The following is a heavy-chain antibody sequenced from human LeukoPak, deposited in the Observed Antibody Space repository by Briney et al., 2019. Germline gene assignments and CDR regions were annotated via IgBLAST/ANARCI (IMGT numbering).Heavy chain of an antibody. Sequence: ASVKVSCKASGYTFTSYGISWVQQAPGQGLEWMGWISAYNGNTNYAQKLQGRVTMTTDTSTSTAYMELRSLRSDDTAVYYCARDRVITYSHSSSIAARPCDYWGQGTLVTVSS. CDR3: ARDRVITYSHSSSIAARPCDY. V-gene: IGHV1-18*01. CDR2: ISAYNGNT. J-gene: IGHJ4*02. D-gene: IGHD6-6*01. CDR1: GYTFTSYG.